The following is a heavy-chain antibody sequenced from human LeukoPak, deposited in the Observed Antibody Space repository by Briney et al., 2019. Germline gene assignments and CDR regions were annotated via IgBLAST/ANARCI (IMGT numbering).Heavy chain of an antibody. CDR1: GFTFDDFA. Sequence: GGSLRLSCSASGFTFDDFAMHWVRQVPGRGLEWVATISWNSDGSGYADSVKGRFTISRDHAKNSLYLQMNSLKPEDSALYYCTKMGPTPYAFDHWGLGTLVTVSS. V-gene: IGHV3-9*01. CDR3: TKMGPTPYAFDH. J-gene: IGHJ4*02. CDR2: ISWNSDGS. D-gene: IGHD1-26*01.